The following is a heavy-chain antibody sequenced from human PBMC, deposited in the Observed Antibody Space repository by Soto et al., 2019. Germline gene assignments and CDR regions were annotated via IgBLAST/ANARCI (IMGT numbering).Heavy chain of an antibody. CDR1: GGSVSSESYY. Sequence: SETLSLTCSVSGGSVSSESYYWSWIRQPPGKGLEWIGYIYYSGSTYYNPSLKSRVTISVDTSKNQFSLKLSSVTAADTAVYYCASEYSSSSGFFGYWGQGTLVTVSS. D-gene: IGHD6-6*01. CDR3: ASEYSSSSGFFGY. CDR2: IYYSGST. J-gene: IGHJ4*02. V-gene: IGHV4-30-4*01.